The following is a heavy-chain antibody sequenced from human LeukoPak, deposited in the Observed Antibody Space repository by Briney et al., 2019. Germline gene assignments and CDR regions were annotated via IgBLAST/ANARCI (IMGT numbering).Heavy chain of an antibody. J-gene: IGHJ6*04. CDR1: GFTFSSYW. CDR3: ARVVIDYYYYGMDV. V-gene: IGHV3-7*03. D-gene: IGHD3-16*02. CDR2: IKQDGSEK. Sequence: GGSLRLSCAASGFTFSSYWMSWVRQAPGKGLEWVANIKQDGSEKYYVDSVKGRFTISRDNAKNSLYLQMNSLRAEDTAVYYCARVVIDYYYYGMDVWGKGTTVTVSP.